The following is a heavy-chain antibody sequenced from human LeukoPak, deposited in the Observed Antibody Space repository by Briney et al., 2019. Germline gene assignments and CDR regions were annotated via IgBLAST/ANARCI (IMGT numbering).Heavy chain of an antibody. CDR3: ARKVGYGYALDY. CDR2: ISADGINA. D-gene: IGHD5-18*01. Sequence: GGSLRLSCAASGFTFSSYWIHWVRQAPGKGLVWVSRISADGINAHYADSVKGRFTISTDNSKNTLYLQMNSLRAEDTAVYYCARKVGYGYALDYWGQGTLVTVSS. V-gene: IGHV3-74*01. CDR1: GFTFSSYW. J-gene: IGHJ4*02.